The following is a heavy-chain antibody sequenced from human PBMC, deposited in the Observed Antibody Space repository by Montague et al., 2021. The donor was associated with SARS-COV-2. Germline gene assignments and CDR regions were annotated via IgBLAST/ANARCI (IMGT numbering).Heavy chain of an antibody. CDR1: GFTFSSYG. J-gene: IGHJ6*02. V-gene: IGHV3-33*01. CDR3: ARDPTDSYDFWSGYLGYYGMDV. CDR2: IWYGGSNK. D-gene: IGHD3-3*01. Sequence: SLRLSCAASGFTFSSYGMHWVRQAPGKGLEWVAVIWYGGSNKYYADSVKGQFTISRDNSKNTPYLQMNSLRAEDTAVYYCARDPTDSYDFWSGYLGYYGMDVWGQGTTVTVSS.